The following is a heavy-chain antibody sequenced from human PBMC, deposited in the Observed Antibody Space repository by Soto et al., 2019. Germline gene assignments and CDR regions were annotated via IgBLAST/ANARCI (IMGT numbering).Heavy chain of an antibody. Sequence: QVQLVESGGGVVQPGRSLRLSCAASGFTFSSYGMHWVRQAPGKGLEWVAVISYDGSNKYYADSVKGRFTISKYNYKNTLYLQMNSLRAEDTAVYYCAKEGLPFEGQQRAYFDYWGQGTLVTVSS. CDR3: AKEGLPFEGQQRAYFDY. J-gene: IGHJ4*02. D-gene: IGHD6-13*01. V-gene: IGHV3-30*18. CDR1: GFTFSSYG. CDR2: ISYDGSNK.